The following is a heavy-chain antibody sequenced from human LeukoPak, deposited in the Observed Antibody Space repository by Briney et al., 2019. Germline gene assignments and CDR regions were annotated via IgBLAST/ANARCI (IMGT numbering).Heavy chain of an antibody. Sequence: SSETLSLTCTVSGYSISSGYYWGWIRQPPGKGLEWIGSIYHSGSTYYNPSLKSRVTISVDTSKNQFSLKLSSVTAADTAVYYCARLSIRDYYGSGRGRDYWGQGTLVTVSS. CDR2: IYHSGST. CDR3: ARLSIRDYYGSGRGRDY. J-gene: IGHJ4*02. CDR1: GYSISSGYY. V-gene: IGHV4-38-2*02. D-gene: IGHD3-10*01.